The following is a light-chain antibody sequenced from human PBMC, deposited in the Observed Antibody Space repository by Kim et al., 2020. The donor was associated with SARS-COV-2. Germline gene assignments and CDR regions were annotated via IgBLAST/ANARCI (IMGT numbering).Light chain of an antibody. CDR2: DTS. J-gene: IGKJ2*02. V-gene: IGKV3-20*01. CDR3: QQDGVSPCT. CDR1: QGVACSY. Sequence: LHLGQTAILSCRASQGVACSYLAWYQQKPGQAPRLLIFDTSTRATGIADRFSGSGSGTDFSLTISRLEPEDFAVYYCQQDGVSPCTFGQGTKLEI.